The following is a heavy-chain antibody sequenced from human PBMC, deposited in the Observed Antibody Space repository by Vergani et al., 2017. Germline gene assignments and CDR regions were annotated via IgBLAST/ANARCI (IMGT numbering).Heavy chain of an antibody. D-gene: IGHD6-13*01. Sequence: EVQLVESGGGLVQPGGSLRLSCAASGFTFSSYAMSWVRQAPGKGLEWVSAISGSGGSTYYADSVKGRFTISRDNSKNTLYLQMNSLRAEDTAVYYCAKVRAEPHSSSWYLGYYYYYMDVWGKGTTVTVSS. CDR2: ISGSGGST. CDR3: AKVRAEPHSSSWYLGYYYYYMDV. J-gene: IGHJ6*03. V-gene: IGHV3-23*04. CDR1: GFTFSSYA.